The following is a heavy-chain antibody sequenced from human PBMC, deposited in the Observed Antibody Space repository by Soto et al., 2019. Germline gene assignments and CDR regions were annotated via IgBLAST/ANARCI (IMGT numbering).Heavy chain of an antibody. CDR1: GGSITSSSYY. CDR3: ATQEVGGSYVYTFDP. J-gene: IGHJ5*02. V-gene: IGHV4-39*01. CDR2: IYYSGST. Sequence: QLHLRESGPGLVKPSETLSLTCTVSGGSITSSSYYWGGIRQPPGKGLEWIGSIYYSGSTYYNPSLKSRVTISVDTSKNQLSLKLSSVTAADTAVYYCATQEVGGSYVYTFDPWGQGTLVTVSS. D-gene: IGHD1-26*01.